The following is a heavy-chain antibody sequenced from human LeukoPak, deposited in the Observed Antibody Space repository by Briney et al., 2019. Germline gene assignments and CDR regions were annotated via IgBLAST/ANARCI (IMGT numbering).Heavy chain of an antibody. CDR2: ISYDGSNK. CDR3: ARDSPGYYDSSDYYYGLFYFDY. D-gene: IGHD3-22*01. Sequence: GGSLRLSCAASGFTFSSYAMHWVRQAPGKGLEWVAVISYDGSNKYYADSVKGRFTISRDNSKNTLYLQMNSLRAEDTAVYYCARDSPGYYDSSDYYYGLFYFDYWGQGTLVTVSS. CDR1: GFTFSSYA. V-gene: IGHV3-30*04. J-gene: IGHJ4*02.